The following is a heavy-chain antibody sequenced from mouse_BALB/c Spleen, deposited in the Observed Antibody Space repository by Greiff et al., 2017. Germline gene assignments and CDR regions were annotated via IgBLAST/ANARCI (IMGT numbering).Heavy chain of an antibody. CDR3: ASPYYGKAWFAY. CDR2: ISYDGSN. Sequence: ESGPGLVKPSQSLSLTCSVTGYSITSGYYWNWIRQFPGNKLEWMGYISYDGSNNYNPSLKNRISITRDTSKNQFFLKLNSVTTEDTATYYCASPYYGKAWFAYWGQGTLVTVSA. J-gene: IGHJ3*01. CDR1: GYSITSGYY. V-gene: IGHV3-6*02. D-gene: IGHD2-10*01.